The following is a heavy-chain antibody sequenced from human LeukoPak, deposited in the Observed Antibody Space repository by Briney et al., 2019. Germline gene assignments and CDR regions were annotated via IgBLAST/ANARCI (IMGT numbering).Heavy chain of an antibody. CDR3: AKDPSHVLLGYMDV. Sequence: PGGSLRLSCAASGFTFSSYAMSWVRQAPGKGLEWVSAISGSGGSTYYADSVKGRFTISRDNSKNTLYLQMNSLRAEDTAVYYCAKDPSHVLLGYMDVWGKGTTVTVSS. CDR1: GFTFSSYA. D-gene: IGHD3-10*02. CDR2: ISGSGGST. J-gene: IGHJ6*03. V-gene: IGHV3-23*01.